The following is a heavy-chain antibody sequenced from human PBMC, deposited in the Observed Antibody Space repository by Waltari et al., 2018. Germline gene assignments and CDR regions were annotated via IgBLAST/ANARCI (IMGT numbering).Heavy chain of an antibody. CDR2: ISSGGTYI. V-gene: IGHV3-21*01. J-gene: IGHJ4*02. CDR1: GFTLSRYS. Sequence: DVQLVEYGGGLVKAGGSLRLPCADSGFTLSRYSMHWVRQAPGKGLELVASISSGGTYIYYTYSVKGRFTISRGSVTDSLYLQMNSLRVEDTATYFCVRSTSWRYYFDTWGQGTLVAVSS. CDR3: VRSTSWRYYFDT. D-gene: IGHD6-13*01.